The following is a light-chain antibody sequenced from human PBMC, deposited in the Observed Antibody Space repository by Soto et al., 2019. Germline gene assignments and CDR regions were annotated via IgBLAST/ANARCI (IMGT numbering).Light chain of an antibody. CDR2: GNS. CDR1: SSNIGAGYD. V-gene: IGLV1-40*01. Sequence: QSVLTQPPSVSWAPGQRVTISCTGSSSNIGAGYDVHWYQQLPGTSPKLVIYGNSNRPSGVPDRFSGSKSGTSASLAITGLQAEDEADYYCQSYDSSLSGWVFGGGAKLT. CDR3: QSYDSSLSGWV. J-gene: IGLJ3*02.